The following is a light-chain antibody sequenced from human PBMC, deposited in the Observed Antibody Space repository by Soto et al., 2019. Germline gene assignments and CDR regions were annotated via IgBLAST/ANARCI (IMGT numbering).Light chain of an antibody. V-gene: IGLV4-69*01. CDR2: LNSDGSH. CDR1: SSHSNFA. CDR3: QTWGTYVV. J-gene: IGLJ2*01. Sequence: QAVVTQSPSASASLGASVKLTCTLSSSHSNFAIAWHQQQPEKGPRFLMKLNSDGSHNKGDGIPDRFAGSSSGAERYLTISSLQSGDEADYYCQTWGTYVVFGGGTQLTVL.